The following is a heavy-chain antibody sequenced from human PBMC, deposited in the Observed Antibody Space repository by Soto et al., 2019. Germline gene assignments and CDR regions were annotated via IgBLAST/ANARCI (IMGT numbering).Heavy chain of an antibody. CDR1: GGSFSGYY. V-gene: IGHV4-34*01. J-gene: IGHJ5*02. CDR2: INYSGST. D-gene: IGHD3-3*01. CDR3: ARGPGGYYDFWSGPGRFDP. Sequence: SETLSLTCAVYGGSFSGYYWSWIRQPPGKGLEWIGEINYSGSTNYNPSLKSRVTISVDTSKNQFSLKLSSVTAADTAVYYCARGPGGYYDFWSGPGRFDPWGQGTLVTVSS.